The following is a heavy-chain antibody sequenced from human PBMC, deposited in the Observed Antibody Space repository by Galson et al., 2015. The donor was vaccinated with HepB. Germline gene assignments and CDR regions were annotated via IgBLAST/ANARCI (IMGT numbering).Heavy chain of an antibody. J-gene: IGHJ6*03. CDR2: IYSGGST. Sequence: SLRLSCAASGFTVSSNYMSWVRQAPGKGLEWVSVIYSGGSTYYADSVKGRFTISRDNSKNTLYLQMNSLRAEDTAVYYCAREGVTGTFVDYYYYMDVWGKGTTVTVSS. D-gene: IGHD1-20*01. CDR3: AREGVTGTFVDYYYYMDV. CDR1: GFTVSSNY. V-gene: IGHV3-66*01.